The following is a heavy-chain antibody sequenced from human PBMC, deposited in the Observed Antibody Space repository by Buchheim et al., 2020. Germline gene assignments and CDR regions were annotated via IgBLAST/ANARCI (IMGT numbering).Heavy chain of an antibody. CDR1: GGSFNAYA. Sequence: QVHLVQSGTEVRKPGSSVKVSCKASGGSFNAYAISWVRQAPGQGLEWMGGIIPRVGTPNYSEQFQGRVSIIADESTTTAYMEVSGLGDEDTAVYYCASTSEYYGSGSYYNPFRSWGQGTL. CDR2: IIPRVGTP. V-gene: IGHV1-69*01. CDR3: ASTSEYYGSGSYYNPFRS. J-gene: IGHJ5*02. D-gene: IGHD3-10*01.